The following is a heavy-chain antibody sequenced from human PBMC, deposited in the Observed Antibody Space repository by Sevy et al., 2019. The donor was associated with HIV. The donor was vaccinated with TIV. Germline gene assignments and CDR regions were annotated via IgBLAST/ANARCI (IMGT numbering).Heavy chain of an antibody. Sequence: GGSLRLSCAASGFSFSQYSMNWVRQAPGKGLEWLSYISGTSGTIYYAASAKGRFTISRDNAKNSVYLQMNSLRDEDTAVYYCARVVLYYDANYCDYWGQGALVTVSS. CDR3: ARVVLYYDANYCDY. V-gene: IGHV3-48*02. CDR1: GFSFSQYS. CDR2: ISGTSGTI. D-gene: IGHD3-22*01. J-gene: IGHJ4*02.